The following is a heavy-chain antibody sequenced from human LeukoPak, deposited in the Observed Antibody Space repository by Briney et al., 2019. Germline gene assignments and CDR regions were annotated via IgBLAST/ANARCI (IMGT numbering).Heavy chain of an antibody. CDR2: INWNGGTT. J-gene: IGHJ6*03. Sequence: GGSLRLSCAASGFTFSSYSMNWVRQAPGKGLEWVSGINWNGGTTDYADSVKGRFTISRDNAKNSLYLQMNSLRPEDTALYYCAREPLLDNYYSYMDVWGKGTTVTVFS. CDR3: AREPLLDNYYSYMDV. CDR1: GFTFSSYS. V-gene: IGHV3-20*04. D-gene: IGHD1-26*01.